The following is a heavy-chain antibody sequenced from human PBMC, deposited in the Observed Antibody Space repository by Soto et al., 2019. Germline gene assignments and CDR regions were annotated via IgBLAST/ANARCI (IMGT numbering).Heavy chain of an antibody. V-gene: IGHV3-7*03. J-gene: IGHJ4*02. CDR3: TPLSSTWTTGGDY. D-gene: IGHD3-16*01. CDR2: IKQDGSEK. CDR1: VRMFSDQW. Sequence: VGSLRLSCVTSVRMFSDQWLSCVRHSPGKGLEWVANIKQDGSEKYYVDSVKGRFTISRDNADNSLYLQMNSLRADDTAVYYCTPLSSTWTTGGDYGGQGTRVTV.